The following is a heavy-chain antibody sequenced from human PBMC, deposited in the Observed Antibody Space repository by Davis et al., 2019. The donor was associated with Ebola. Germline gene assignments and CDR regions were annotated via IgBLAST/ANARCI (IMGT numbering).Heavy chain of an antibody. CDR1: GFTLRYYG. V-gene: IGHV3-33*01. CDR2: IWYDGSNK. CDR3: GGDRAMFRVGLIDY. D-gene: IGHD3-10*01. J-gene: IGHJ4*02. Sequence: PGGSLRLSCATSGFTLRYYGMHWVRQSPGKGLAWVAVIWYDGSNKYYADSVKGRFTISRDNSKNALYLQMNSLRAEDTAVYYCGGDRAMFRVGLIDYWGQGTLVTVSS.